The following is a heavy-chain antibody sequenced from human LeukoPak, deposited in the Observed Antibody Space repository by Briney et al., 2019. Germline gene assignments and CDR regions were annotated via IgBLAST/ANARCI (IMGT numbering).Heavy chain of an antibody. CDR2: ISAYNGST. D-gene: IGHD5/OR15-5a*01. V-gene: IGHV1-18*01. CDR3: ARDAGYSVIDY. CDR1: GGTFSSYA. J-gene: IGHJ4*02. Sequence: ASVKVSCKASGGTFSSYAISWVRQAPGQGLEWMGWISAYNGSTNYAQKLQGRVTMTTDTSTSTAYMELRSLRSDDTAVYYCARDAGYSVIDYWGQGTLVTVSS.